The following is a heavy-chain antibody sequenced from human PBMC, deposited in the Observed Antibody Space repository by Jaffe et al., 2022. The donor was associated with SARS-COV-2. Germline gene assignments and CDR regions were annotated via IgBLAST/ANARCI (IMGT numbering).Heavy chain of an antibody. V-gene: IGHV3-30*18. J-gene: IGHJ4*02. Sequence: QVQLVESGGGVVQPGRSLRLSCAASGFTFSTYGMHWVRQAPGKGLEWVAAIPYDGINKYYADSVRGRFAISRDNSKTTLYLQMNSLRAEDTALYYCAKDPGGGRWVNWFLGHWGQGTLVTVSS. D-gene: IGHD3-16*01. CDR3: AKDPGGGRWVNWFLGH. CDR2: IPYDGINK. CDR1: GFTFSTYG.